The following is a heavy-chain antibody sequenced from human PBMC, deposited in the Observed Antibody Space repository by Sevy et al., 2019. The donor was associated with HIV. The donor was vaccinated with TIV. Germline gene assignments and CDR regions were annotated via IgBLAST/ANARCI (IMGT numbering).Heavy chain of an antibody. CDR1: GFTFSSYA. V-gene: IGHV3-23*01. CDR3: AKDFGTITGTTMLVYYYCYGMDV. Sequence: GGSLRLSCAASGFTFSSYAMSWVRQAPGKGLEWVSDISGSGGSTNYADSVKGRFTISRDNSKNTLYLQMNSLRAEDKAVYYCAKDFGTITGTTMLVYYYCYGMDVWGQGTTVTVSS. CDR2: ISGSGGST. D-gene: IGHD1-7*01. J-gene: IGHJ6*02.